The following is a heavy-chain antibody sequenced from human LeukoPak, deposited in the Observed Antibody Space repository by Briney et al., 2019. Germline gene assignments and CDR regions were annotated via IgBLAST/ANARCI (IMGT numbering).Heavy chain of an antibody. CDR2: IYYSGST. CDR1: GGSLSNTIYY. J-gene: IGHJ6*02. Sequence: PSETLSLTCTVSGGSLSNTIYYWGWIRQPPGKGPEWIGRIYYSGSTYYNPSLESRVTISLDTSKNQFSLRLSSVTAADTAVYYCARELYYYGSEGYAPDYYYGLDVWGQGTTVIVSS. D-gene: IGHD3-10*01. CDR3: ARELYYYGSEGYAPDYYYGLDV. V-gene: IGHV4-39*02.